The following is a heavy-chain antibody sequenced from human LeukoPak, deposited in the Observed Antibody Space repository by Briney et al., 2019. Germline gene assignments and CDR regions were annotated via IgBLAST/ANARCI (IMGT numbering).Heavy chain of an antibody. V-gene: IGHV1-69*04. D-gene: IGHD6-13*01. Sequence: SVRVSCKASGGTFSSYAISWVRQTPGQGLEWMGRIIPILGIANYAQKFQGRVTITADKSTSTAYMELSSLRSEDTAVYYCARSIAAAGTCLNYWGQGTLVTVSS. J-gene: IGHJ4*02. CDR3: ARSIAAAGTCLNY. CDR2: IIPILGIA. CDR1: GGTFSSYA.